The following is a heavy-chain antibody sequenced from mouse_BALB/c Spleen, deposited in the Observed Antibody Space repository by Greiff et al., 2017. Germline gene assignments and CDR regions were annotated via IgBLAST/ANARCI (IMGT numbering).Heavy chain of an antibody. CDR3: ARTRRYDVRYAMDY. V-gene: IGHV5-6-5*01. D-gene: IGHD2-14*01. CDR1: GFTFSSYA. J-gene: IGHJ4*01. CDR2: ISSGGST. Sequence: EVQLVESGGGLVKPGGSLKLSCAASGFTFSSYAMSWVRQTPEKRLEWVASISSGGSTYYPDSVKGRFTISRDNARNILYLQMSSLRSEDTAMYYCARTRRYDVRYAMDYWGQGTSVTVSS.